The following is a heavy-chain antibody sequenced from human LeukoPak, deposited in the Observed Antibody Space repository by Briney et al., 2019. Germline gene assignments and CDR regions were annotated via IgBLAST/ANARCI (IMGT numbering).Heavy chain of an antibody. CDR3: ARVKGDSSGYYPIDY. J-gene: IGHJ4*02. V-gene: IGHV4-30-2*01. Sequence: SETLSLTCTVSGGSISSGGYYWSWIRQPPGKGLEWIGYIYHSGSTYYNPSLKSRVTISVDRSKNQFSLELSSVTAADTAVYYCARVKGDSSGYYPIDYWGQGTLVTVSS. CDR2: IYHSGST. CDR1: GGSISSGGYY. D-gene: IGHD3-22*01.